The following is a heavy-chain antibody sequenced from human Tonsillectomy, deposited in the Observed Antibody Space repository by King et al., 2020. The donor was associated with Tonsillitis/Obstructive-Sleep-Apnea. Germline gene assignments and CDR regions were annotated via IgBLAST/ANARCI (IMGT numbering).Heavy chain of an antibody. CDR3: TRSGGDPDY. V-gene: IGHV3-73*01. D-gene: IGHD2-21*02. CDR1: GFTFSGSA. CDR2: IRSKANSYAT. J-gene: IGHJ4*02. Sequence: VQLVESGGGLVQPGGSLKLSCAASGFTFSGSAMHWVRQASGKWLEWVGRIRSKANSYATAYAASVKGRFTISRDDSKNTAYLQMNSLKTEDTAVYYCTRSGGDPDYWGQGTLVTVSS.